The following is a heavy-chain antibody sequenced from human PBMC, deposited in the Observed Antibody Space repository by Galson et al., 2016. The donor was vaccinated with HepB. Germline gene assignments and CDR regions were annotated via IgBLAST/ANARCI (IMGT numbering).Heavy chain of an antibody. J-gene: IGHJ4*02. D-gene: IGHD5-18*01. CDR2: LWYDGSNK. Sequence: SLRLSCAASGFSFSLFSLHWVRQAPGKGLEWVAVLWYDGSNKYYAAFVKGRFTISRDISKNTLYLQLNSLKTEDTAVYFCARDPRAYSYGDHYFDYWGQGTLVTVSS. CDR3: ARDPRAYSYGDHYFDY. V-gene: IGHV3-33*08. CDR1: GFSFSLFS.